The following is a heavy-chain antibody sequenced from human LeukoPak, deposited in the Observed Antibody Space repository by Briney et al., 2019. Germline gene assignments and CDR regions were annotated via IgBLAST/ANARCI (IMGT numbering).Heavy chain of an antibody. Sequence: GASVKVSCKASGYTFTSYYMHWVRQAPGQGLEWMGIINPSGGSTSYAQKFQGRVTMTRDTSTSTVYMELRSLRSDDTAVYYCASSSSWYREAWFDPWGQGTLVTVSS. CDR2: INPSGGST. V-gene: IGHV1-46*01. CDR1: GYTFTSYY. D-gene: IGHD6-13*01. J-gene: IGHJ5*02. CDR3: ASSSSWYREAWFDP.